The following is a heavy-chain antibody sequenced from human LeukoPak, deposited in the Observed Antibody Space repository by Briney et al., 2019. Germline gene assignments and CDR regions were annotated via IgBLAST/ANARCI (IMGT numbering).Heavy chain of an antibody. CDR2: ISSSGRTI. J-gene: IGHJ4*02. CDR1: GFTYSSYE. D-gene: IGHD2-15*01. CDR3: ARDATRLFDY. V-gene: IGHV3-48*03. Sequence: GGSLRLSCAASGFTYSSYEMNWVRQAPGKGLEWVSYISSSGRTIYYADSVKGRFTISRDNAKNSLYLQMNSLRAEDTAVYYCARDATRLFDYWGQGTLVTVSS.